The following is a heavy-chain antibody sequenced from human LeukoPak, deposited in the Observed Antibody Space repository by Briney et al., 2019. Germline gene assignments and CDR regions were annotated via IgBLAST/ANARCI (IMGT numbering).Heavy chain of an antibody. V-gene: IGHV4-4*02. CDR2: IYHTGST. J-gene: IGHJ5*02. CDR3: ARAYKITMVRGVLFDP. D-gene: IGHD3-10*01. CDR1: GGSISSSSW. Sequence: PSETLSLTCGVSGGSISSSSWWSWVRQPPGKGLEWIGEIYHTGSTNYNPSLKSRVTISVDTSKNQFSLKLSSVTAADTAVYYCARAYKITMVRGVLFDPWGQGTLVTVSS.